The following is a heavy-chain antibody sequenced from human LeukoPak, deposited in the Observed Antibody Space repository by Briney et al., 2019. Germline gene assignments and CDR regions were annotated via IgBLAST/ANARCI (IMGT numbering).Heavy chain of an antibody. CDR3: ARGRSYSYGMDV. Sequence: SETLSLTCAVYGGSFSGYYWSWIRQPPGKGLEWIGEINHSGSTNYNPSLKSRVTISVDTSKNQFSLKLSSVTAADTAVYYCARGRSYSYGMDVWGQGTTVTVSS. CDR2: INHSGST. V-gene: IGHV4-34*01. CDR1: GGSFSGYY. J-gene: IGHJ6*02.